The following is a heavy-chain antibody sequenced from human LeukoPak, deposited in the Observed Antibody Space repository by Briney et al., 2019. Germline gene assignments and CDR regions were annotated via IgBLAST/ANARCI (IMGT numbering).Heavy chain of an antibody. J-gene: IGHJ4*02. Sequence: PGGSLRLSCAASGFTVSTNCMTWVRQAPGKGLEWVSTIYSGGTTYYADSVMGRFTISRHNSRNTLYLQMNSLRAEDTAVYFCARRGSGSYSHFDYWGQGTLVTVSS. CDR3: ARRGSGSYSHFDY. D-gene: IGHD3-10*01. CDR2: IYSGGTT. CDR1: GFTVSTNC. V-gene: IGHV3-53*01.